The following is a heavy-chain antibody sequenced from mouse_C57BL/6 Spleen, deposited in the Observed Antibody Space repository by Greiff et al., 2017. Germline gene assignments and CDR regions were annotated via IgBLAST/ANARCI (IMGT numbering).Heavy chain of an antibody. J-gene: IGHJ2*01. CDR2: ISDGGSYT. V-gene: IGHV5-4*01. D-gene: IGHD3-2*02. CDR3: ARDLDSSGLFDY. Sequence: EVQGVESGGGLVKPGGSLKLSCAASGFTFSSYAMSWVRQTPEKRLEWVATISDGGSYTYYPDNVKGRFTISRDNAKNNLYLQMSHLKSEDTAMYYCARDLDSSGLFDYWGQGTTLTVSS. CDR1: GFTFSSYA.